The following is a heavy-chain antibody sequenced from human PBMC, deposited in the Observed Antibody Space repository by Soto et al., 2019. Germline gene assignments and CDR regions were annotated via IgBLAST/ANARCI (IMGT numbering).Heavy chain of an antibody. CDR3: ARDGSGYDSVYYFDY. CDR2: ISAYNGNT. Sequence: ASVKVSCKASGYTFTSYGISWVRQAPGQGLEWMGWISAYNGNTNYAQKLQGRVTMTTDTSTSTAYMELRSLRSDDTAGYYCARDGSGYDSVYYFDYWGQGTLVTVSS. CDR1: GYTFTSYG. D-gene: IGHD5-12*01. J-gene: IGHJ4*02. V-gene: IGHV1-18*01.